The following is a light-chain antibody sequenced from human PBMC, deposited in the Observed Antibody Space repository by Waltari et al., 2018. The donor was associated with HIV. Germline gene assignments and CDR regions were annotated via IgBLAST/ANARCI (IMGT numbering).Light chain of an antibody. Sequence: HSALTQPASVSGSPGQSITIPCTGTSNDVGGFDLVSWSQHHPGKAPKLIIFEFNKRPSGVSNRFSGSKSGNTASLTISGLQTEDETDYYCCSYARSRSLLFGGGTKLTVL. CDR2: EFN. CDR3: CSYARSRSLL. CDR1: SNDVGGFDL. J-gene: IGLJ2*01. V-gene: IGLV2-23*02.